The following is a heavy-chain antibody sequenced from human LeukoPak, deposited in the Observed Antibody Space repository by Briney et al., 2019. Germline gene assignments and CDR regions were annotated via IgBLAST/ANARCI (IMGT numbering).Heavy chain of an antibody. CDR1: NGSISNYH. V-gene: IGHV4-4*09. D-gene: IGHD1-26*01. J-gene: IGHJ4*02. CDR2: ILTSGTT. CDR3: ARLRVSGSYLYYFDY. Sequence: NSSETLSLTCTVSNGSISNYHWSWVRQPPGKGLEWIGYILTSGTTNYNPSLRSRLTISVDTSKNQFTLKLSSVTAADTAVYYCARLRVSGSYLYYFDYWGQGTLVSVSS.